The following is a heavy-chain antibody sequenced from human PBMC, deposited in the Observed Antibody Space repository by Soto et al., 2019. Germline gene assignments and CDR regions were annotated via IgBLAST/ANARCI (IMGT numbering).Heavy chain of an antibody. J-gene: IGHJ3*02. CDR2: ISSSGSTI. CDR3: ARFGPMRYCSSTRCSYDAFDI. V-gene: IGHV3-48*03. CDR1: GFTFSSYE. D-gene: IGHD2-2*01. Sequence: GGSLRLSCAASGFTFSSYEMNWVRQAPGKGLEWVSYISSSGSTIYYADSVKGRFTISRDNAKNSLYLQMNSLRAEDTAVYYCARFGPMRYCSSTRCSYDAFDIWGQGTMVTVS.